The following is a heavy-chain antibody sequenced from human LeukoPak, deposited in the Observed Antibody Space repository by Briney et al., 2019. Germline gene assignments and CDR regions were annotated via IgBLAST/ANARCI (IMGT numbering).Heavy chain of an antibody. V-gene: IGHV1-2*02. CDR1: GYTFTGYY. J-gene: IGHJ4*02. D-gene: IGHD3-9*01. CDR2: INPNSGGT. Sequence: ASVKVSCKASGYTFTGYYMHWVRQAPGQGLEWMGWINPNSGGTNYAQKFQGRVTMTRDTSISTAYMELSRLRSDDTAVYYCARVPYDILTGSDYYFDYWGQGTLVTVSS. CDR3: ARVPYDILTGSDYYFDY.